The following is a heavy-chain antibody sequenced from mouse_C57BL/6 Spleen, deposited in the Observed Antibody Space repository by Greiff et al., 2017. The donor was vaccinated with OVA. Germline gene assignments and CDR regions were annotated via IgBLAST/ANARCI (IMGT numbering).Heavy chain of an antibody. CDR2: IHPNSGST. CDR3: AREGYYVYFDY. J-gene: IGHJ2*01. CDR1: GYTFTSYW. V-gene: IGHV1-64*01. Sequence: VQLQQPGAELVKPGASVKLSCKASGYTFTSYWMHWVKQRPGQGLEWIGMIHPNSGSTNYNEKFKSKATLTVDKSPSTAYMQLSSLTSEDSAVYYCAREGYYVYFDYWGQGTTLTVSS. D-gene: IGHD2-3*01.